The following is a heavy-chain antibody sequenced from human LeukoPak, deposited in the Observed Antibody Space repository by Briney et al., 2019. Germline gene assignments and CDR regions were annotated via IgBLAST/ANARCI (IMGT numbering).Heavy chain of an antibody. V-gene: IGHV3-30*02. D-gene: IGHD6-19*01. CDR1: GFTFSSYG. CDR2: IRYDGSNK. CDR3: AKFGVAVAGEYYYYYMDV. Sequence: PGGSLRLSCAASGFTFSSYGMHWVRQAPGKGLEWVAFIRYDGSNKYYADSVKGRFTISRDNSKNTLYLQMNSLRAEDTAVYYCAKFGVAVAGEYYYYYMDVWGKGTTVTISS. J-gene: IGHJ6*03.